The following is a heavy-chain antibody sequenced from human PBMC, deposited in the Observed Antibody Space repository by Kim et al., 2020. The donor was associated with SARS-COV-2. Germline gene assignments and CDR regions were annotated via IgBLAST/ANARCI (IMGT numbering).Heavy chain of an antibody. Sequence: GESLKISCKGSGYSFTSYWISWVRQMPGKGLEWMGRIDPSDSYTNYSPSFQGHVTISADKSISTAYLQWSSLKASDTAMYYCVRRQVGFWSGYYYYGMDVWGQGTTVTVSS. J-gene: IGHJ6*02. CDR3: VRRQVGFWSGYYYYGMDV. CDR2: IDPSDSYT. V-gene: IGHV5-10-1*01. CDR1: GYSFTSYW. D-gene: IGHD3-3*01.